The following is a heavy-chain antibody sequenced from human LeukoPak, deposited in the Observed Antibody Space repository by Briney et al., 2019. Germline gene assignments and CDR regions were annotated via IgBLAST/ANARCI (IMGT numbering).Heavy chain of an antibody. CDR2: INPNDGST. Sequence: ASVKVSCKASGYTFTSYFMHWVRQAPGQGLEWMGIINPNDGSTSYAPKFQGRVAMTRDTSTSTVFMELSSLRSEDTAVNYCARDRARFDYWGQGTLVTVSS. D-gene: IGHD5-12*01. V-gene: IGHV1-46*03. J-gene: IGHJ4*02. CDR3: ARDRARFDY. CDR1: GYTFTSYF.